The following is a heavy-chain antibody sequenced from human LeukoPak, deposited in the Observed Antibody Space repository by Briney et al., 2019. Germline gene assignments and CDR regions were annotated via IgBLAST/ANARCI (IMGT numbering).Heavy chain of an antibody. CDR1: GFTFGDYA. Sequence: PGGSLRLSCTTSGFTFGDYAMSWVRQAPGKGLEWVSFIRRKAHGGTTEYAASVKGRFSSSRDDSKSIAYLQMNSLKTEDTAVYFCTRVTYYYDNSGYFQFDSWGQGSLVTVSS. D-gene: IGHD3-22*01. CDR3: TRVTYYYDNSGYFQFDS. V-gene: IGHV3-49*04. CDR2: IRRKAHGGTT. J-gene: IGHJ4*02.